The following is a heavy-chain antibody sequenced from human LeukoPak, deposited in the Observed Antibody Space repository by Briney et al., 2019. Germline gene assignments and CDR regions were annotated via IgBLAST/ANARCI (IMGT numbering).Heavy chain of an antibody. CDR2: ISGSGGST. Sequence: GGSLRLSCAASGFTFSSYAMSWVRQAPGKGLEWVSAISGSGGSTYYADSVKGRFTISRDNSKNTLYLQMNSLRAEDTAVYYCAKERGRNFVVVVAAKPLNYDSSANYFDYWGQGTLVTVSS. CDR3: AKERGRNFVVVVAAKPLNYDSSANYFDY. CDR1: GFTFSSYA. D-gene: IGHD2-15*01. J-gene: IGHJ4*02. V-gene: IGHV3-23*01.